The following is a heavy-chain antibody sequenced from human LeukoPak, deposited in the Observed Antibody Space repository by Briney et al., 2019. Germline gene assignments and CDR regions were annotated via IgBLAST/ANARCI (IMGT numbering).Heavy chain of an antibody. J-gene: IGHJ5*02. CDR1: GGSFSGYY. V-gene: IGHV4-34*01. CDR3: ARAERDYYDRSGYTNWFDT. D-gene: IGHD3-22*01. Sequence: SETLSLTCAVYGGSFSGYYWSWIRQPPGKGLEWIGEINHSGSTNYNPSLKSRVAISADRSKNHFSLKLSSVTAADTAVYYCARAERDYYDRSGYTNWFDTWGQGTLVTVSS. CDR2: INHSGST.